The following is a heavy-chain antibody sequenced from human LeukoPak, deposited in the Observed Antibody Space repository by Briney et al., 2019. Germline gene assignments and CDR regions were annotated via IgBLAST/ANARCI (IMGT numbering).Heavy chain of an antibody. V-gene: IGHV3-23*01. D-gene: IGHD3-16*01. CDR1: GFTFSSYA. J-gene: IGHJ5*02. CDR2: ISGSGAST. Sequence: GGSLRLSCAASGFTFSSYAMSWVRQAPGKGLEWVSAISGSGASTYYADSVKGRFTISRDNSKNTLYLQMNSLRAEETAVYYWAKGISMITFGGVIVHWGQGSLVTVSS. CDR3: AKGISMITFGGVIVH.